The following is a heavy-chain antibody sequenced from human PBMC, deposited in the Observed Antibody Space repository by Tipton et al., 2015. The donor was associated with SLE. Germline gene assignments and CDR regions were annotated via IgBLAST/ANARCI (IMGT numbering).Heavy chain of an antibody. CDR3: ARALARGWFDP. CDR1: GGSISSYY. J-gene: IGHJ5*02. V-gene: IGHV4-59*01. Sequence: LRLSCTVSGGSISSYYWNWIRQPPGKGLEWIGYIYYSGSTNYNPSLKSRVTISVDTSKDQFSLKLSSVTAADTAVYYCARALARGWFDPWGQGTLVTVSS. CDR2: IYYSGST.